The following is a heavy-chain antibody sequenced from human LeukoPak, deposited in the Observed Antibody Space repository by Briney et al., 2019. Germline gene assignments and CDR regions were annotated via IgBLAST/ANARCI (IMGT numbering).Heavy chain of an antibody. D-gene: IGHD3-22*01. V-gene: IGHV1-18*04. J-gene: IGHJ4*02. Sequence: GASVKVSCKASGYTFSNYGITWVRQAPGQGLEWMGWISAYNGVTNYAQKFQGRVTMTTDTSSTTAYMELRSLTLDDTAVYYCVSMGNYYDSSGYYYWGQGTLVTVSS. CDR2: ISAYNGVT. CDR3: VSMGNYYDSSGYYY. CDR1: GYTFSNYG.